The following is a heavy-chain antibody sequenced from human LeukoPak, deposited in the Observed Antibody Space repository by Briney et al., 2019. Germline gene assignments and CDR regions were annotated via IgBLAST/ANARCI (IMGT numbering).Heavy chain of an antibody. CDR2: ISYDGGFT. V-gene: IGHV3-30*04. D-gene: IGHD4-11*01. J-gene: IGHJ4*02. CDR3: ATESSLTT. CDR1: GFTLSDYA. Sequence: PGGSLRLSCVASGFTLSDYAMDWVRQAPGKGLEWVGGISYDGGFTNSAASVRDRFTISRDNSKNTLYLHMNSLRPEDTAVYYCATESSLTTWGQGTLVTVSS.